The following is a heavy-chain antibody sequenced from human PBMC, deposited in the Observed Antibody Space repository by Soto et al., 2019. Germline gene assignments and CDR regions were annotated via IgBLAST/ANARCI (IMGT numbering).Heavy chain of an antibody. D-gene: IGHD3-3*01. J-gene: IGHJ4*02. CDR3: ARGPMGRYDFWSGYYVDFDY. Sequence: ASVKVSCTASGYTFTSYDINWVRQATGQGLEWMGWMNPNSGNTGYAQKFQGRVTMTRNTSISTAYMELSSLRSEDTAVYYCARGPMGRYDFWSGYYVDFDYWGQGTLVTVSS. CDR2: MNPNSGNT. V-gene: IGHV1-8*01. CDR1: GYTFTSYD.